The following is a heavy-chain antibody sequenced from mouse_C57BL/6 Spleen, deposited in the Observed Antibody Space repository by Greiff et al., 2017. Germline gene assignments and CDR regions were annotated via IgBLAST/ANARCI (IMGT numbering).Heavy chain of an antibody. Sequence: QVQLQQPGAELVRPGSSVKLSCKASGYTFTSYWMHWVKQRPIQGLEWIGNIDPSDSETHYNQKFKDKATLTVDKSSSTAYMQLSSLTSEASAVYYCAREGLTAVVATDYWGQGTTLTVSS. CDR3: AREGLTAVVATDY. V-gene: IGHV1-52*01. D-gene: IGHD1-1*01. J-gene: IGHJ2*01. CDR2: IDPSDSET. CDR1: GYTFTSYW.